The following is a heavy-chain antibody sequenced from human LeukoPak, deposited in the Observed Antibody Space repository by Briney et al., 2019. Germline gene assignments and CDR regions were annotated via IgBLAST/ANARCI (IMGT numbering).Heavy chain of an antibody. CDR1: GGSISSGDYY. V-gene: IGHV4-30-4*08. Sequence: SQTLSLTCTVSGGSISSGDYYWSWIRQPPGKGLEWIGEINHSGSTNYNPSLKSRVTISVDTSKNQFSLKLSSVTAADTAVYYCASMDYDSSGYYWNFQHWGQGTLVTVSS. CDR2: INHSGST. J-gene: IGHJ1*01. CDR3: ASMDYDSSGYYWNFQH. D-gene: IGHD3-22*01.